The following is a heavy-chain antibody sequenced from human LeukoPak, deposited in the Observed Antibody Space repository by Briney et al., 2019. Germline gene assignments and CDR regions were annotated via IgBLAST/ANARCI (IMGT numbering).Heavy chain of an antibody. CDR1: GFTFSSYA. Sequence: GGSLRLSCAASGFTFSSYAMSWVRQAPGKGLEWVSVIYSGGSTYYADSVKGRFTISRDNSKNTLYLQMNSLRAEDTAVYYCARVVVASASDAFDIWGQGTMVTVSS. D-gene: IGHD2-21*01. J-gene: IGHJ3*02. V-gene: IGHV3-66*01. CDR3: ARVVVASASDAFDI. CDR2: IYSGGST.